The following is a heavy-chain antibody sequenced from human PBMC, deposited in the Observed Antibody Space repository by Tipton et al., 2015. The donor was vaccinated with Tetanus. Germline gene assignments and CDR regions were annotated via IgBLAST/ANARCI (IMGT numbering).Heavy chain of an antibody. Sequence: SLRLSCATSGLSFSGYGLHWLRQAPGKGLEWVALVAYDGNNKYYADSVKGRFTISRDNSKNSLYLQMNSLRAEDTAVYYCARIRTGHYTDFDCWGLGTLVTVSS. CDR3: ARIRTGHYTDFDC. D-gene: IGHD4-11*01. J-gene: IGHJ4*02. CDR2: VAYDGNNK. CDR1: GLSFSGYG. V-gene: IGHV3-30-3*01.